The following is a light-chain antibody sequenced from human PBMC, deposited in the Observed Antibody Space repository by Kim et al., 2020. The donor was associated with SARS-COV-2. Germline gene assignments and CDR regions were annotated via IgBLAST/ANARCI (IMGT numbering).Light chain of an antibody. Sequence: GKTVTIPCTRSSGSMDDNYVPWYQQRPGGVPTTVIYEDDQRPSGVSDRFSGSIDNSSNSASLTISGLRTEDEADYYCQSYNRDNVIFGGGTQLTVL. CDR2: EDD. CDR1: SGSMDDNY. V-gene: IGLV6-57*03. J-gene: IGLJ2*01. CDR3: QSYNRDNVI.